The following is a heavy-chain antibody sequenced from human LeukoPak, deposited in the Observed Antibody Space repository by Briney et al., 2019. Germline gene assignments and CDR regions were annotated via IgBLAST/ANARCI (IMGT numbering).Heavy chain of an antibody. D-gene: IGHD2-15*01. Sequence: ASVKVSCKASGYTFTSYDINWVRQATGQGLEWMGWMNPNSGNTGYAQKFQGRVTMTRNTSISTAYMELSSLRSEDTAVYYCARGVRSDCYSCFDYWGQGTLVTVSS. CDR3: ARGVRSDCYSCFDY. V-gene: IGHV1-8*01. CDR2: MNPNSGNT. J-gene: IGHJ4*02. CDR1: GYTFTSYD.